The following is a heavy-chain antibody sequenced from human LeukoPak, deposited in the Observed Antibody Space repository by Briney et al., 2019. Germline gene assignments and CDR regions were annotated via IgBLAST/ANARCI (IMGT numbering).Heavy chain of an antibody. CDR3: TTDPPYCTNGVCSEGDY. J-gene: IGHJ4*02. D-gene: IGHD2-8*01. Sequence: GGSLRLSCAASGFTFSNAWMSWVRQAPGKGLEWVGRIKSKTDSGTTDYAAPVKGRFTISRDDSKNTLYLQMNSLKTEDTAVYYCTTDPPYCTNGVCSEGDYWGQGTLVTVSS. CDR2: IKSKTDSGTT. CDR1: GFTFSNAW. V-gene: IGHV3-15*01.